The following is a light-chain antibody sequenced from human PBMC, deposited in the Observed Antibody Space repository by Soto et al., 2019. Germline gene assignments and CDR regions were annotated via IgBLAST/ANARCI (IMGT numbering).Light chain of an antibody. J-gene: IGLJ3*02. V-gene: IGLV4-69*01. CDR3: QTWATDPDWV. CDR2: LDSDGSH. CDR1: SGHSTYA. Sequence: QSVLTQSPSASASLGASVKLTCTLSSGHSTYANAWHQQQPEKGPRYLMKLDSDGSHSKGDGIPDRFSGSSSGAERYLTSSSLQAEDEADYYCQTWATDPDWVFVGGTKLTVL.